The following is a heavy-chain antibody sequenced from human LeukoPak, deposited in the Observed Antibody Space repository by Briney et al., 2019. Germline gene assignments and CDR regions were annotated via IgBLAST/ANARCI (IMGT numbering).Heavy chain of an antibody. CDR3: AKDYRPSTAADAFDI. CDR1: GFTFSSYG. V-gene: IGHV3-23*01. D-gene: IGHD4-17*01. CDR2: SSGSGAST. J-gene: IGHJ3*02. Sequence: EPGGSLRLSCAASGFTFSSYGMTWVRQAPGKGLEWVSASSGSGASTYYADSVKGRFTISRDNSKNTVYLQMNSLRAEDTAVYYCAKDYRPSTAADAFDIWGQGTMVTVSS.